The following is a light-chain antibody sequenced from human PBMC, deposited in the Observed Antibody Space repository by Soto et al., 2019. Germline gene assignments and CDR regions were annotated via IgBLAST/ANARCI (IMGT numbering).Light chain of an antibody. CDR1: SSDVGGYSY. V-gene: IGLV2-14*01. CDR3: ASYTTSSTYV. CDR2: DVS. J-gene: IGLJ1*01. Sequence: QSALTQPASVSGSPGQSIAISCTGTSSDVGGYSYVSWYQQQPATAPKLVISDVSNRPSGVCDRFSGSKSGNTASLTISGLQTEDEADYYCASYTTSSTYVFGAGTKVTVL.